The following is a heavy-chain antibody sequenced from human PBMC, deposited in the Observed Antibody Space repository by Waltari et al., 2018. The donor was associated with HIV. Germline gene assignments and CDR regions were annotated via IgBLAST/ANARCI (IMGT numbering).Heavy chain of an antibody. CDR3: ARDLTNPSLHKHLWPRLYWYFDL. CDR1: GGTFSSYA. J-gene: IGHJ2*01. D-gene: IGHD2-21*02. CDR2: IIPIFGTA. V-gene: IGHV1-69*01. Sequence: QVQLVQSGAEVKKPGSSVKVSCKASGGTFSSYAISWVRQAPGQGLEWMGGIIPIFGTANYAQKFQGRVTITADESTSTAYMELSSLRSEDTAVYYCARDLTNPSLHKHLWPRLYWYFDLWGRGTLVTVSS.